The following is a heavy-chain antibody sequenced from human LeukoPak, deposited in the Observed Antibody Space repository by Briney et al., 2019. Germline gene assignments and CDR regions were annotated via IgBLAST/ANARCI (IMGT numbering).Heavy chain of an antibody. CDR2: IIPIFGTA. J-gene: IGHJ6*02. CDR1: GGTFSSYA. CDR3: ARVPSYCSNTSCYYYYYYGMDV. Sequence: SVKVSCKASGGTFSSYAISWVRQAPGQGLEWMGGIIPIFGTANYAQKFQGRVTITADESTSTAYMELSSLRSEDTAVYYCARVPSYCSNTSCYYYYYYGMDVWGQGTTVTVSS. D-gene: IGHD2-2*01. V-gene: IGHV1-69*01.